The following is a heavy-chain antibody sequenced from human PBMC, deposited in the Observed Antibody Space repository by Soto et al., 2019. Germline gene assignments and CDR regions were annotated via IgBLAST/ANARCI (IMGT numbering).Heavy chain of an antibody. CDR3: ARGLDGSGRYSPDY. J-gene: IGHJ4*02. V-gene: IGHV1-69*02. CDR1: GGTFSSYT. D-gene: IGHD3-10*01. CDR2: IIPILGIA. Sequence: QVQLVQSGAEVKKPGSSVKVSCKASGGTFSSYTISWVRQAPGQGLEWMGRIIPILGIANYAQKFQGRVTITADKSTSTAYMELSSLRSEDTAVYYCARGLDGSGRYSPDYWGQGTLVTVSS.